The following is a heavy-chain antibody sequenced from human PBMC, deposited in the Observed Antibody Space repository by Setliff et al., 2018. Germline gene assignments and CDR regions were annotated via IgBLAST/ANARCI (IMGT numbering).Heavy chain of an antibody. Sequence: GGSLRLSCAASGFTFSSYWMSWVRQAPGRGLEWVANIKQDGSEKYYVDAVRGRFTVSRDNARNLLYLQMNSLRVDDTAVYYCSSYLVSWGQGALVTVSS. CDR2: IKQDGSEK. J-gene: IGHJ4*02. CDR1: GFTFSSYW. V-gene: IGHV3-7*01. D-gene: IGHD2-21*01. CDR3: SSYLVS.